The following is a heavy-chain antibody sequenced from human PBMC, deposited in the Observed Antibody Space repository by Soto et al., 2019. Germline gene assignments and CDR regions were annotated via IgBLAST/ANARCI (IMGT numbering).Heavy chain of an antibody. J-gene: IGHJ4*02. CDR1: GYTFTTYA. CDR3: TRVGDHYGSGFDY. V-gene: IGHV1-3*04. D-gene: IGHD3-10*01. CDR2: INTGNGNT. Sequence: QVQLVQSGAEVKKPGASVMVSCKASGYTFTTYAMHWVRQPPGQSLEWMGWINTGNGNTKYSHRFQSRVTVTRDTSANVVYRQLSSLRSEDTAVYYCTRVGDHYGSGFDYWGQGMLVTVSS.